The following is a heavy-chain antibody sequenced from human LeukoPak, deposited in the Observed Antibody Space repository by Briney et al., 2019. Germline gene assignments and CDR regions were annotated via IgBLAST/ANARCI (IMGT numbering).Heavy chain of an antibody. Sequence: PSETLSLTCTVSGASISSYYWSWIRQPPGKGLEWIGYIYYSGNTNYNPSLKSRVTISEDTSKNQLSLKLSSVTAADTAVYYCARAAVTTSRYFQHWGQGTLVTVSS. CDR3: ARAAVTTSRYFQH. D-gene: IGHD4-17*01. CDR2: IYYSGNT. V-gene: IGHV4-59*01. J-gene: IGHJ1*01. CDR1: GASISSYY.